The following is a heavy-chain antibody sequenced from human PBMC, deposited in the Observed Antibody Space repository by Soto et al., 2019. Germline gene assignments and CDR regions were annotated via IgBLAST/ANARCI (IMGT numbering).Heavy chain of an antibody. J-gene: IGHJ4*02. CDR2: IYHSGST. V-gene: IGHV4-4*02. CDR1: GGSISSNNW. Sequence: SETLSLTCAVSGGSISSNNWWSWVRQPPEKGLEWIGEIYHSGSTNYNPSLKGRVTISVDKSKKQFSLKLSSVTAADTAVYYCARKAFGEPYKFEYWGQGTLVTVSS. CDR3: ARKAFGEPYKFEY. D-gene: IGHD3-10*01.